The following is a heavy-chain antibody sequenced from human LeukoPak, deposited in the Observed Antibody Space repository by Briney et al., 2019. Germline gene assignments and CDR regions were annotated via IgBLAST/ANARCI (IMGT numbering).Heavy chain of an antibody. CDR2: IYYSGST. J-gene: IGHJ6*02. CDR3: ARVYYYGSGTDPPYYYYYGMDV. Sequence: SETLSLTCTVSGGSISSYYWSWIRQPPGKGLEWIGYIYYSGSTNYNPSLKSRVAISVDTSKNQFSLKLSSVTAADTAVYYCARVYYYGSGTDPPYYYYYGMDVWGQGTTVTVSS. CDR1: GGSISSYY. V-gene: IGHV4-59*01. D-gene: IGHD3-10*01.